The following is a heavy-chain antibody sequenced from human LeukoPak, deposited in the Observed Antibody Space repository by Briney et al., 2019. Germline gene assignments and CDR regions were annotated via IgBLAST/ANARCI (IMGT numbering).Heavy chain of an antibody. Sequence: GRSLRLSCAASGFTFSSFAIHWVRQAPGKGLEWVAVISDDGSHTYYAYSVKGRFTISRDNSKNTVYLQMNSLRAEDTAVYYCAKDQRRSTWNYGDALDFWGQGTMVFVSS. CDR2: ISDDGSHT. CDR3: AKDQRRSTWNYGDALDF. J-gene: IGHJ3*01. CDR1: GFTFSSFA. V-gene: IGHV3-30*01. D-gene: IGHD1-7*01.